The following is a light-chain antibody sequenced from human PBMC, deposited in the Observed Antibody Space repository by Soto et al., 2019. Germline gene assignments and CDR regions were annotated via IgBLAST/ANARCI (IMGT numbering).Light chain of an antibody. J-gene: IGKJ2*01. CDR3: QQYNAYSS. V-gene: IGKV1-5*03. Sequence: DIPMTQSPSTLSASVGDRVTITCRASQSIRSWLAWYQQKPGKAPKLLIYQASTLGSGVPSRFSGSGSGTVFTLTISCLQPDDFATYYCQQYNAYSSFGQGTKLEIK. CDR1: QSIRSW. CDR2: QAS.